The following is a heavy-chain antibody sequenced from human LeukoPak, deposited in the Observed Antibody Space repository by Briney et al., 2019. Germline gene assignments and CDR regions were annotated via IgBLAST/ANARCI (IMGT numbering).Heavy chain of an antibody. J-gene: IGHJ4*02. CDR1: GGSISSGGYY. CDR3: ARWSAGPNLED. D-gene: IGHD5-24*01. Sequence: SETLSLTCTVSGGSISSGGYYWSWIRQHPGKGLEWIGYIYYSGSTNYNPSLKSRVTISVDTSKNQFSLKLSSVTAADTAVYYCARWSAGPNLEDWGQGTLVTVSS. CDR2: IYYSGST. V-gene: IGHV4-61*08.